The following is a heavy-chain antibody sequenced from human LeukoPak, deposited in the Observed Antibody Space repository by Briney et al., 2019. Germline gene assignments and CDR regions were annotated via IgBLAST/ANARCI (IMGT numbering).Heavy chain of an antibody. CDR1: GFTFSDYY. J-gene: IGHJ4*02. D-gene: IGHD3-9*01. Sequence: GGSLRLSCAASGFTFSDYYMSRIRQAPGKGLEWVSYISSSGSTIYYADSVKGRFTISRDNAKNSLYLQMNSLRAEDTAVYYCAKQYYDILTGYRYFDYWGQGTLVTVSS. CDR2: ISSSGSTI. CDR3: AKQYYDILTGYRYFDY. V-gene: IGHV3-11*01.